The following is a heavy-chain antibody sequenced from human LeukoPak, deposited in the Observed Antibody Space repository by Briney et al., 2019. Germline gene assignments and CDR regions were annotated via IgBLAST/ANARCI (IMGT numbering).Heavy chain of an antibody. CDR1: EFHFSTHG. D-gene: IGHD2-2*01. J-gene: IGHJ4*02. V-gene: IGHV3-23*01. CDR3: VKPSAPVLAAARFDY. CDR2: ASPSGDIT. Sequence: GLSLRLSCAASEFHFSTHGMNWVRQAPGKGLEWVSGASPSGDITYYADSVMGRFTISRDNRKSTVSREMNSLRAEDTALYYCVKPSAPVLAAARFDYWGQGNLVTASS.